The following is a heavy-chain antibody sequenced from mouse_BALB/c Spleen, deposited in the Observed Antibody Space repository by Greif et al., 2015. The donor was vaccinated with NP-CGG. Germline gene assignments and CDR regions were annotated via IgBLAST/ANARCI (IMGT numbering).Heavy chain of an antibody. D-gene: IGHD1-2*01. CDR2: IDPETGGT. J-gene: IGHJ4*01. Sequence: VQLQQSGAELVRPGASVTLSCKASGYTFTDYEMHWVKQTPVHGLEWIGAIDPETGGTAYNQKFKGKATLTADKSSSTAYMELRSLTPDDSAVYYCTRRGTTAPPYAMDYWGQGTSVTVSS. V-gene: IGHV1-15*01. CDR1: GYTFTDYE. CDR3: TRRGTTAPPYAMDY.